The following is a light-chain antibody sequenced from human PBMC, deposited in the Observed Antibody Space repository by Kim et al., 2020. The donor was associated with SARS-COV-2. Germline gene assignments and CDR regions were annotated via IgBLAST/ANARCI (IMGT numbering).Light chain of an antibody. Sequence: EIVMTQSPATLSVSPGERATLSCRASQSVSSNLAWYQQKPGQAPRLLIYGASTRATGIPARFSGSGSGTEFTLTISSLQSEDFALYYCQQYNNWPPRGTFGQGTKLEI. V-gene: IGKV3-15*01. J-gene: IGKJ1*01. CDR1: QSVSSN. CDR2: GAS. CDR3: QQYNNWPPRGT.